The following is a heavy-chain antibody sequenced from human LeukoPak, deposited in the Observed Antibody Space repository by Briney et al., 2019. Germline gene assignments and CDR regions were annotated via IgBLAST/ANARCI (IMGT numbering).Heavy chain of an antibody. J-gene: IGHJ6*03. D-gene: IGHD6-25*01. Sequence: GGSLRLSCAASGFTFSSYWMHWVRQAPGKGLVWVSRINSDGSSTTYADSVKGRFTISRDNAKNTVYLQMNSLRAEDTAVYYCARSAPAGFSYYSYYMDVWGKGTTVTISS. CDR3: ARSAPAGFSYYSYYMDV. V-gene: IGHV3-74*01. CDR2: INSDGSST. CDR1: GFTFSSYW.